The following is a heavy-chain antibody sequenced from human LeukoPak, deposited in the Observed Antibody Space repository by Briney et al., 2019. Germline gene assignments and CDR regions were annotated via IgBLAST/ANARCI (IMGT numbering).Heavy chain of an antibody. CDR2: ISYDGSNK. Sequence: PGGSLRLSCAASGFTFSNYGMHWVRQAPGKGLEWVAVISYDGSNKYYADSVEGRFTIFRDNSKNTLCLQMHSLRAEDTAVYYCAKGSSSGWYYFGYWGQGTLVTVSS. J-gene: IGHJ4*02. D-gene: IGHD6-19*01. CDR1: GFTFSNYG. CDR3: AKGSSSGWYYFGY. V-gene: IGHV3-30*18.